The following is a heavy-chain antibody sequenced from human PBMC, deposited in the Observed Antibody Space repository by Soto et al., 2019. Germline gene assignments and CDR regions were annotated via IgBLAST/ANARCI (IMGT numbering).Heavy chain of an antibody. CDR2: ISYDGSNK. Sequence: QVQLVESGGGVVQPGRSLRLSCAASGFTFSSYAMHWVRQAPGKGLEWVAVISYDGSNKYYADSVKGRFTISRDNSKNTLYLQMNSLRAEDTAVYYCARDRLLRFLEWLSEYGMDVWGQGTTVTVSS. D-gene: IGHD3-3*01. CDR1: GFTFSSYA. V-gene: IGHV3-30-3*01. CDR3: ARDRLLRFLEWLSEYGMDV. J-gene: IGHJ6*02.